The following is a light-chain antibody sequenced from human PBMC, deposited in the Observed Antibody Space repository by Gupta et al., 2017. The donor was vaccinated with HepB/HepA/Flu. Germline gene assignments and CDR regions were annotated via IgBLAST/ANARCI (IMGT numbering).Light chain of an antibody. Sequence: EIVLTQSPGTLSLSPGERATLSCRASQSVSGNYLAWYQQKSGQAPRLLIYGASTRATGVPDRFSGSGYVTDFTLTITRREPEDFAVYYCQQYGPSPPYTFGQGTKLEIK. CDR3: QQYGPSPPYT. V-gene: IGKV3-20*01. CDR2: GAS. J-gene: IGKJ2*01. CDR1: QSVSGNY.